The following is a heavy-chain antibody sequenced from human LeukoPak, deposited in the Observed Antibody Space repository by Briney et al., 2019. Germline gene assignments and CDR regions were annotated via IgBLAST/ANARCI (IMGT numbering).Heavy chain of an antibody. D-gene: IGHD3-3*01. Sequence: PSETLSLTCAVYGGSFSGYYWSWIRQPPGKGLEWIGEINHSGSTNYNPSLKSRVTMSVDTSKNQFSLKLSSVTAADTAVYYCARDQDDFWSGYYPFDYWGQGTLVTVSS. CDR1: GGSFSGYY. J-gene: IGHJ4*02. V-gene: IGHV4-34*01. CDR2: INHSGST. CDR3: ARDQDDFWSGYYPFDY.